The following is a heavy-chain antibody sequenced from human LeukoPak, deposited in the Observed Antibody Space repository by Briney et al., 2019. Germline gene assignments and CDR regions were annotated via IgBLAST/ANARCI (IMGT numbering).Heavy chain of an antibody. Sequence: ASVKVSCTASGYTFTSYDINWVRPATGQGLEWMGWMNPNSGNTGYAQKFQGRVTMTRSTSISTAYMELSSLRSEDTAVYYCASEMATREFDYWGQGTLVTVSS. V-gene: IGHV1-8*01. CDR2: MNPNSGNT. J-gene: IGHJ4*02. D-gene: IGHD5-24*01. CDR3: ASEMATREFDY. CDR1: GYTFTSYD.